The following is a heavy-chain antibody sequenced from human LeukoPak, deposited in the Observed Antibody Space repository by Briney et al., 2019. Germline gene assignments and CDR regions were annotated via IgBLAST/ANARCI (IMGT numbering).Heavy chain of an antibody. V-gene: IGHV1-2*02. Sequence: ASVKVSCKASGYTFTGYYMHWVRQAPGQGLEWMGWINPNSGGTNYVQKFQGRVTTTRDTTISTACIGICELRPDDTAVYYCARATPYYDILTGYTFNWFDPWGQGTLVTVSS. CDR1: GYTFTGYY. D-gene: IGHD3-9*01. CDR3: ARATPYYDILTGYTFNWFDP. J-gene: IGHJ5*02. CDR2: INPNSGGT.